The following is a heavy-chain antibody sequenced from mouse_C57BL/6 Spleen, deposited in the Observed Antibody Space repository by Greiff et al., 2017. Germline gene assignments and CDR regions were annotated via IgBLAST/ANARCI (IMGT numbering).Heavy chain of an antibody. CDR2: IYWDDVK. J-gene: IGHJ4*01. D-gene: IGHD2-2*01. Sequence: QVTLTVSGPGILQSSQTLSLTCSFSGFSLSTSGMGVSWIRQPSGKGLEWLAHIYWDDVKRYNPSLKSRLTISKETSRNQVFLTITSVDTADTATYYGARRATYGCEDAMDYWGQGTSVTVSA. CDR1: GFSLSTSGMG. CDR3: ARRATYGCEDAMDY. V-gene: IGHV8-12*01.